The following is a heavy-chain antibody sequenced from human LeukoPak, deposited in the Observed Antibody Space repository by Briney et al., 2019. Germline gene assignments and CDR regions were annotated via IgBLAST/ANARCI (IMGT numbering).Heavy chain of an antibody. Sequence: NPSETLSLTCTVSGCSISSGGYCWSWIRQHPGKGLEWIGYIYYSGSTYYNPSLKSRVTISVDTSKNQFSLKLSSVTAADTAVYYCARVEERRPRAFDIWGQGTMVTVSS. D-gene: IGHD1/OR15-1a*01. V-gene: IGHV4-31*03. CDR2: IYYSGST. CDR1: GCSISSGGYC. CDR3: ARVEERRPRAFDI. J-gene: IGHJ3*02.